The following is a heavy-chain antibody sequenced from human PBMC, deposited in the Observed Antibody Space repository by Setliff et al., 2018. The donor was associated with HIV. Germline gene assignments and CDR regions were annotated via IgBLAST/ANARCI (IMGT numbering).Heavy chain of an antibody. CDR1: GGSISSYY. D-gene: IGHD5-12*01. CDR3: ARLGDSGYDFRGYFDY. Sequence: SETLSLTCTVSGGSISSYYWTWIRQPAGKGLEWIGRSHSDGNTNYNPSLKSRLTISVDTSKNQLSLKLTSVTAADTALYFCARLGDSGYDFRGYFDYWGQGKLVTVSS. V-gene: IGHV4-4*07. CDR2: SHSDGNT. J-gene: IGHJ4*02.